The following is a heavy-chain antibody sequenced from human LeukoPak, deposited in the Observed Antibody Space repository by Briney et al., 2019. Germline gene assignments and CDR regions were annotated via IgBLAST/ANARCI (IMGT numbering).Heavy chain of an antibody. V-gene: IGHV1-18*04. J-gene: IGHJ3*02. D-gene: IGHD3-16*02. CDR2: INPQNGNT. Sequence: ASVKVSCKASGYSFTTYVITWVRQAPGQGPEWLGWINPQNGNTNFAQRFQGRVTMTTDTSTNTAYMELRSLTSDDTAVYYCASALYGEFSYDAFDIWGQGTMVTVSS. CDR1: GYSFTTYV. CDR3: ASALYGEFSYDAFDI.